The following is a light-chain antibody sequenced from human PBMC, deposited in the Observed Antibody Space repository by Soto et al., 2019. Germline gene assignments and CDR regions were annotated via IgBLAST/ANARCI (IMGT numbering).Light chain of an antibody. CDR2: GAS. J-gene: IGKJ5*01. V-gene: IGKV3-11*01. Sequence: VLTQSPAALSLSPGEGAVLSCRASESVSTHVAWYQQKPGQAPRLLIYGASQRATGIPARFRGSGSGTDFNLTISSLEPEDFAVYYCQQRSSFISFGQGTRLEIK. CDR1: ESVSTH. CDR3: QQRSSFIS.